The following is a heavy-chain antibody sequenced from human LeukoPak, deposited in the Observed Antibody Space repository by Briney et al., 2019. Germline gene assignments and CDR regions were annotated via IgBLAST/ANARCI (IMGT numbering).Heavy chain of an antibody. CDR1: GGSISSSTCY. J-gene: IGHJ5*02. CDR2: IYYSGST. V-gene: IGHV4-39*01. Sequence: SETLSLTCTVSGGSISSSTCYSGWIRQPPGKGLEWIGSIYYSGSTYYNPSLKSRVTISVDTSKNQFSLKLSSVTAADTAVYYCAHQLSYNWFDPWGQGTLVTVSS. D-gene: IGHD1-1*01. CDR3: AHQLSYNWFDP.